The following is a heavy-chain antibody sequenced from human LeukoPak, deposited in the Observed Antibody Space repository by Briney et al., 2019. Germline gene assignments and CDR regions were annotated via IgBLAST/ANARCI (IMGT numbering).Heavy chain of an antibody. CDR3: ARQSTIVADYYYYGMDV. CDR1: GYSFTSYW. J-gene: IGHJ6*02. D-gene: IGHD2-15*01. Sequence: GESLKISCKGSGYSFTSYWIGWMRQMPGKGLEWMGIIYPGDSDTRYSPSFQGQVTISADKSISTGYLQWSSLKASDTAMYYCARQSTIVADYYYYGMDVWGQGTTVTVSS. CDR2: IYPGDSDT. V-gene: IGHV5-51*01.